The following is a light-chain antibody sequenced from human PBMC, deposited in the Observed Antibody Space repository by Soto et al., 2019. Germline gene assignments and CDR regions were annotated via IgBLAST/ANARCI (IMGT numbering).Light chain of an antibody. V-gene: IGKV3-15*01. CDR3: QQYNNWPPFT. Sequence: VMTQSPATLSVSPGERVTLSCRASQSVSSSLAWYQQKPGQAPRLLIYGASTKATGIPARFSGSGSGTEFTLTISSLQSEDFAVYYCQQYNNWPPFTFGPGTKVDIK. J-gene: IGKJ3*01. CDR1: QSVSSS. CDR2: GAS.